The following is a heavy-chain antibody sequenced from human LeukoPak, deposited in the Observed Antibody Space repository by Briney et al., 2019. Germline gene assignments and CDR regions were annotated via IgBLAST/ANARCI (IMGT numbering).Heavy chain of an antibody. D-gene: IGHD3-10*01. Sequence: SVKVSCKASGGTFSSYAISWVRQAPGQGLEWMGGIIPIFGTANYAQKFQGRVTITADESTSTAYMELSSLRSEDTAVYYCAYGSLVVTMVRGRVKVGGDYYYMDVWGKGTTVTVSS. CDR3: AYGSLVVTMVRGRVKVGGDYYYMDV. J-gene: IGHJ6*03. V-gene: IGHV1-69*01. CDR1: GGTFSSYA. CDR2: IIPIFGTA.